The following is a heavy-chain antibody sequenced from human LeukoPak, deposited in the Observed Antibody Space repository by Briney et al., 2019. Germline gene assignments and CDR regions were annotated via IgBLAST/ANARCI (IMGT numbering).Heavy chain of an antibody. J-gene: IGHJ4*02. CDR2: IKQDESEK. V-gene: IGHV3-7*03. CDR1: GFSFSNYW. D-gene: IGHD1-26*01. Sequence: GGSLRLSCTASGFSFSNYWMSWVRQAPGKGLEWVASIKQDESEKYCVDSVKGRFTTSRDNAKSSLYLQMNALRGEDTAVYYCARLVGDVTTWDCWGQGTLVTVSA. CDR3: ARLVGDVTTWDC.